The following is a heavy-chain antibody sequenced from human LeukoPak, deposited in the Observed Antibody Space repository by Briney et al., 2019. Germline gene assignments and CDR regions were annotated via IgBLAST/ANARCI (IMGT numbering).Heavy chain of an antibody. CDR1: GFTFNTYW. Sequence: PGGSLRLSCRVSGFTFNTYWMHWVRQAPGKGLVWVARMNNDGRVISYADSVKGRFTISRDNAKNTLYLQMTSLRLDDTAVYFCAREFEATGFWALDYWGQGTLVTVSS. CDR3: AREFEATGFWALDY. D-gene: IGHD3-16*01. J-gene: IGHJ4*02. CDR2: MNNDGRVI. V-gene: IGHV3-74*01.